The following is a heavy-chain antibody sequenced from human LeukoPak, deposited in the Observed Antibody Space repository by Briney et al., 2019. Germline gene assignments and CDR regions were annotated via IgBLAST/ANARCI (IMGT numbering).Heavy chain of an antibody. CDR2: INSDGSST. D-gene: IGHD1-26*01. J-gene: IGHJ4*02. V-gene: IGHV3-74*01. CDR1: GFTFSSYG. CDR3: ATPRGSGSYLAFDY. Sequence: GETLRLSCAASGFTFSSYGMTWVRQAPGKGLVWVSRINSDGSSTSYADSVKGRFTISRDNAKNTLYLQMNSLRAEDTAVYYCATPRGSGSYLAFDYWGQGTLVTVSS.